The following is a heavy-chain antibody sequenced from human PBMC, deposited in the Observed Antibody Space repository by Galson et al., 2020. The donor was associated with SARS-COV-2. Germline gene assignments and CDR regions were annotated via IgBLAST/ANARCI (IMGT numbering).Heavy chain of an antibody. Sequence: ETSETLSLTCTVSGGSISSYYWSWIRQPPGKGLEWIGYISFSGSTNYNPSLKSRVTISVDTSKNQFSLKLSSMTAADTAVYYCARSYDFWSGYYTGYYFDYWGQGTLVAVSS. V-gene: IGHV4-59*08. CDR1: GGSISSYY. CDR2: ISFSGST. J-gene: IGHJ4*02. CDR3: ARSYDFWSGYYTGYYFDY. D-gene: IGHD3-3*01.